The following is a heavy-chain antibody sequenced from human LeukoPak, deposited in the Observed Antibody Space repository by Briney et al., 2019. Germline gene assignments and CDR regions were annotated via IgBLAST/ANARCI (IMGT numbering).Heavy chain of an antibody. J-gene: IGHJ4*02. D-gene: IGHD2-2*01. CDR2: ISAYNGNT. CDR1: GYTFTGYY. V-gene: IGHV1-18*04. CDR3: ARDQYQKLDY. Sequence: ASVKVSCKASGYTFTGYYMHWVRQAPGQGLEWMGWISAYNGNTNYAQKLQGRVTMTTDTSTSTAYMELRSLRSDDTAVYYCARDQYQKLDYWGQGTLVTVSS.